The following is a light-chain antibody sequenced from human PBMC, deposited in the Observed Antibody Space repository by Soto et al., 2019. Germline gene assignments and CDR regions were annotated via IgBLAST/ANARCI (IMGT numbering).Light chain of an antibody. CDR2: DAS. CDR1: QSISSW. J-gene: IGKJ2*01. Sequence: DIQMTQSPSTLSASVGDRVTITCRASQSISSWLAWYQQKPGKAPKLLIYDASSLESGVPSRFSGSGSGTEFTLTISSLQPDAFATYYCQQYNSYSGVTFGQGTKLEIK. CDR3: QQYNSYSGVT. V-gene: IGKV1-5*01.